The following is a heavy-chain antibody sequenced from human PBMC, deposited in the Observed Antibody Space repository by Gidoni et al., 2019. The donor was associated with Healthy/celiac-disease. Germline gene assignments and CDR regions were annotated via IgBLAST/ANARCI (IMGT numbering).Heavy chain of an antibody. Sequence: SYSMNWVRQAPGKGLEWVSYLSSSSSTIYYADSVKGRFTISRDNAKNSLYLQMNSLRDEDTAVYYCARDPSGIAAAGTSHGGDYWGQGTLVTVSS. D-gene: IGHD6-13*01. CDR2: LSSSSSTI. CDR1: SYS. J-gene: IGHJ4*02. CDR3: ARDPSGIAAAGTSHGGDY. V-gene: IGHV3-48*02.